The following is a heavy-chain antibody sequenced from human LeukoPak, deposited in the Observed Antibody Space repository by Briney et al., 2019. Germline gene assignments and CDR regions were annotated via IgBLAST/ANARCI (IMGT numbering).Heavy chain of an antibody. CDR1: GFIVSENY. CDR3: VRDRWPGLGDY. Sequence: GGSLRLSCAASGFIVSENYMSWVRQAPGKGLEWVSTVYSGGLTFYADPVKGRFTISRDNSKNTLYLQMSSLRAEDTAVYYCVRDRWPGLGDYWGQGTTVAVSS. D-gene: IGHD6-19*01. V-gene: IGHV3-66*01. J-gene: IGHJ4*03. CDR2: VYSGGLT.